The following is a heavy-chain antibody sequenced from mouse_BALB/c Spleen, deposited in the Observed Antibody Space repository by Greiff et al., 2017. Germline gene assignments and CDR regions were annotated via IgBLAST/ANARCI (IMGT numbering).Heavy chain of an antibody. Sequence: EVNVVESGGGLVKPGGSLKLSCAASGFTFSSYAMSWVRQSPEKRLEWVAEISSGGSYTYYPDTVTGRFTISRDNAKNTLYLEMSSLRSEDTAMYYCARLTGTNAMDYWGQGTSVSVSS. D-gene: IGHD4-1*01. V-gene: IGHV5-9-4*01. CDR1: GFTFSSYA. CDR2: ISSGGSYT. CDR3: ARLTGTNAMDY. J-gene: IGHJ4*01.